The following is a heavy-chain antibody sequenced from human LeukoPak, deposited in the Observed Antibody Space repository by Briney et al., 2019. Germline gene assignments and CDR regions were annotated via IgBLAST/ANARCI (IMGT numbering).Heavy chain of an antibody. J-gene: IGHJ4*02. CDR1: GFTFSNYA. V-gene: IGHV3-21*03. CDR3: TRDPSEASHPYYFDY. CDR2: ISSSSSYI. D-gene: IGHD6-25*01. Sequence: GGSLRLSCAASGFTFSNYAMRWVRQAPGKGLEWVSFISSSSSYIYYADSVKGRFTISRDNAKNSLHLQMNSLRAEDTAVYYCTRDPSEASHPYYFDYWGQGILVTVSS.